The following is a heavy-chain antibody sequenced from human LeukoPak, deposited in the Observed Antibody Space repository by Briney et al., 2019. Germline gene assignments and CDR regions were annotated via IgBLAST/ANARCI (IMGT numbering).Heavy chain of an antibody. D-gene: IGHD4-23*01. J-gene: IGHJ3*02. Sequence: VASVKVSCKASGGTFSNYAISWVRQAPGQGLEWMGRFIPMFGMPNYAQKFQDRVTINADKFTNTAYMELSSLKSGDTAVYYCATTVVTMGGDSFDIWGQGTKVIVSS. V-gene: IGHV1-69*04. CDR1: GGTFSNYA. CDR2: FIPMFGMP. CDR3: ATTVVTMGGDSFDI.